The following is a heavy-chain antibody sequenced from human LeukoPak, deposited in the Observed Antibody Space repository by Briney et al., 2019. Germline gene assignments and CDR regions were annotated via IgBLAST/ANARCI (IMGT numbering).Heavy chain of an antibody. J-gene: IGHJ4*02. CDR2: ITSDGSST. CDR3: ARDADYYYDSSGRPR. CDR1: GLTFSSYY. Sequence: PGGSLRLSCAASGLTFSSYYMHWVRQTAGKGLVWVSRITSDGSSTTYADSVKGRFTMSRDNAKNTLYLQMNSLRAEDTAVYYCARDADYYYDSSGRPRGGQGTLVTVSS. D-gene: IGHD3-22*01. V-gene: IGHV3-74*01.